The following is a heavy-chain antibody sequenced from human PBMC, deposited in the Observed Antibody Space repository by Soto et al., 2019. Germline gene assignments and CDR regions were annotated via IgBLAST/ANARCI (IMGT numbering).Heavy chain of an antibody. CDR1: GGSISSSSYY. V-gene: IGHV4-39*01. D-gene: IGHD3-10*01. CDR2: IYYSGST. CDR3: TGITWFRGMDV. Sequence: SETLSLTCTVSGGSISSSSYYWGWIRQPPGKGLEWIGSIYYSGSTYYNPSLKSRVTISVDTSKNQFSLHLYSVTPEDTAVYYCTGITWFRGMDVWGQGTPVTVSS. J-gene: IGHJ6*02.